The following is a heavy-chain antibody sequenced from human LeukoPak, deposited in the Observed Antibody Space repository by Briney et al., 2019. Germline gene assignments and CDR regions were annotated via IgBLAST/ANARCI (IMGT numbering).Heavy chain of an antibody. J-gene: IGHJ4*02. V-gene: IGHV3-23*01. CDR3: AKDLSQMATII. Sequence: GGSLRLSCAASGFTFSSYAMSWVRQAPGKGLEWVSAISGSGGSTYYADSVKGRFTISRDNSKNTLYLQMNSLRAEDSAVDYCAKDLSQMATIIGGQGTLVTVSS. CDR1: GFTFSSYA. CDR2: ISGSGGST. D-gene: IGHD5-24*01.